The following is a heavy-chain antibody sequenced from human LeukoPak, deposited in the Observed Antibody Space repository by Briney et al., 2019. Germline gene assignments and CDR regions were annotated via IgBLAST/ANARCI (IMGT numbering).Heavy chain of an antibody. J-gene: IGHJ4*02. D-gene: IGHD6-6*01. CDR1: GFTFSSYA. V-gene: IGHV3-23*01. CDR2: ISGSGGST. CDR3: AKEEGLAARLGNELDY. Sequence: GGSLSLSCAASGFTFSSYAMSWVRQAPGKGLEWVSAISGSGGSTYYADSVKGRFTISRDNSKNTLYLQMNSLRAEDTAVYYCAKEEGLAARLGNELDYWGQGTLVTVSS.